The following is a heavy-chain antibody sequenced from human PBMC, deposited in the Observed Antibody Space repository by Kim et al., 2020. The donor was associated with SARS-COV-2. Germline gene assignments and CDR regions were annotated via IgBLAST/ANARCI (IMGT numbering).Heavy chain of an antibody. V-gene: IGHV3-30-3*01. D-gene: IGHD1-26*01. J-gene: IGHJ6*02. CDR3: ARDPGVGAQRGMDV. CDR2: ISYDGSNK. CDR1: GFTFSSYA. Sequence: GGSLRLSCAASGFTFSSYAMHWVRQAPGKGLEWVAVISYDGSNKYYADSVKGRFTISRDNSKNTLYLQMNSLRAEDTAVYYCARDPGVGAQRGMDVWGQGTTVTVSS.